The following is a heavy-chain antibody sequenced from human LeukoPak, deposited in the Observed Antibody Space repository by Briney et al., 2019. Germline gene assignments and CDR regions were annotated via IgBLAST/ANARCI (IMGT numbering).Heavy chain of an antibody. CDR3: ARLRSSSIHYYYYMDV. CDR2: ISAYNGNT. Sequence: ASVTVSFTASGYTFTSYGISWVRQAPGQGLEWMGWISAYNGNTNYAQKLQGRVTMTTDTSTSTAYMELRSLRSDDTAVYYCARLRSSSIHYYYYMDVWGKGTTVTVSS. D-gene: IGHD2-2*01. CDR1: GYTFTSYG. V-gene: IGHV1-18*01. J-gene: IGHJ6*03.